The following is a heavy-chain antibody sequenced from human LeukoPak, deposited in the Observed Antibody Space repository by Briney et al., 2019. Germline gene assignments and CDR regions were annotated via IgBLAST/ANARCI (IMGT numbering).Heavy chain of an antibody. Sequence: GGSLRLSCAASGFTVSSNYMSWVRQAPGKGLEWVSVIYSGGSTYYADSVKGRFTISRDNSKNTLYLQMNSLRAEDTAVHYCARDRSGIITGTLFDYWGQGTLVTVSS. CDR1: GFTVSSNY. CDR2: IYSGGST. D-gene: IGHD1-20*01. J-gene: IGHJ4*02. CDR3: ARDRSGIITGTLFDY. V-gene: IGHV3-66*01.